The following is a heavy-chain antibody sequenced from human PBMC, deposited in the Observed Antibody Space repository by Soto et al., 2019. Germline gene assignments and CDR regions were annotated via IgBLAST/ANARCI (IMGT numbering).Heavy chain of an antibody. CDR2: IWYDGSNK. J-gene: IGHJ6*02. D-gene: IGHD2-2*01. Sequence: PGGSLRLSCAASGFTFSSYGMHWVRQAPGKGLEWVAVIWYDGSNKYYADSVKGRFTISRDNSKNTLYLQMNSLRAEDTAVYYCARDPGYCSSTSCYDYGMDVWGQGILVTVSS. CDR1: GFTFSSYG. V-gene: IGHV3-33*01. CDR3: ARDPGYCSSTSCYDYGMDV.